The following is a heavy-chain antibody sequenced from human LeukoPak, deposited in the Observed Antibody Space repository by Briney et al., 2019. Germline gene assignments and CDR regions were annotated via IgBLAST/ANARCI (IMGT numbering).Heavy chain of an antibody. Sequence: SETLSLTCTVSGGSISSSSYYWGWIRQPPGKGLEWIGSIYYSGSTYYNPSLKSRVTISVDTSKNQFSLKLSSVTAADTAVYYCACRSNYRSYYFDYWGQGTLVTVSS. V-gene: IGHV4-39*01. CDR1: GGSISSSSYY. D-gene: IGHD4-11*01. CDR2: IYYSGST. J-gene: IGHJ4*02. CDR3: ACRSNYRSYYFDY.